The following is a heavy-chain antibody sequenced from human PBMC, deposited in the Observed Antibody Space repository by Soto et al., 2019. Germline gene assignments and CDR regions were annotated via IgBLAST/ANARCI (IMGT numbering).Heavy chain of an antibody. CDR3: AREPVYYGSGSYYPAGYYYGMDV. V-gene: IGHV1-18*01. Sequence: QVQLVQSGAEVKKPGASVKVSCKASGYTFTSYGISWVRQAPGQGLEWMGWISAYNGNTNYAQKLQGRVTMTTDTSTSTAYMELRILRSDDTAVYYCAREPVYYGSGSYYPAGYYYGMDVWGQGTTVTVSS. CDR1: GYTFTSYG. J-gene: IGHJ6*02. D-gene: IGHD3-10*01. CDR2: ISAYNGNT.